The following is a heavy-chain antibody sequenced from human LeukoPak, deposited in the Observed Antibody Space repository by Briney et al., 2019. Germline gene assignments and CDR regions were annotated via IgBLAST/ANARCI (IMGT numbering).Heavy chain of an antibody. J-gene: IGHJ4*02. CDR3: VRDGGVSGYDLLDY. CDR1: GFIFSNYW. D-gene: IGHD5-12*01. Sequence: HPGGSLRLSCTASGFIFSNYWMTWVRQAPGKGLEWVAQINQDGSKEYYIDSVKARFSISRDNARNSLSLQMNSLRAEDTAVYYCVRDGGVSGYDLLDYWGQGTLVPVSS. CDR2: INQDGSKE. V-gene: IGHV3-7*01.